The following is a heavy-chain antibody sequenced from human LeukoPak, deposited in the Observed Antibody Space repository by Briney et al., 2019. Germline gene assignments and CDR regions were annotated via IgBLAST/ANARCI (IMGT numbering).Heavy chain of an antibody. D-gene: IGHD1-7*01. J-gene: IGHJ4*02. CDR1: GYTFTGYY. CDR3: AREDWNFRTPDDY. CDR2: INPNSGGT. V-gene: IGHV1-2*02. Sequence: GASVKVSCKASGYTFTGYYMHWVRQAPGQGLEWMGWINPNSGGTNYAQKFQGRVTMTRDTSISTAYMELSRLRSDDTAVYYCAREDWNFRTPDDYWGQGTLVTVSS.